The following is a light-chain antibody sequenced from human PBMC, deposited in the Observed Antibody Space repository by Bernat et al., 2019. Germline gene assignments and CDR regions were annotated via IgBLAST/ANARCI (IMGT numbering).Light chain of an antibody. J-gene: IGKJ5*01. CDR1: QVIGTY. CDR3: QQLNSFPFT. V-gene: IGKV1-9*01. Sequence: DIQLTQSPPFLSASVGDRVTITCRASQVIGTYLAWYQQKPGKAPNLLIYGAPTLQTGVPSRFSGSGSGTELTLTISSLQPEDSAAYYCQQLNSFPFTFGQGTRLEIK. CDR2: GAP.